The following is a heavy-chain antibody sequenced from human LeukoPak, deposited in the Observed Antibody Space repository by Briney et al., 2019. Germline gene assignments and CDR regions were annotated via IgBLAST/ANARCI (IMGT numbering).Heavy chain of an antibody. CDR3: ARDPPSGV. Sequence: ASVKVSCKASGYTFTNSYIHWVRQAPGQGLEWMRIINPSGGSTNYAQKFQGRVTITTDESTSTAYMELSSLRSEDTAVYYCARDPPSGVWGRGTLVTVSS. CDR2: INPSGGST. D-gene: IGHD1-14*01. J-gene: IGHJ2*01. CDR1: GYTFTNSY. V-gene: IGHV1-46*01.